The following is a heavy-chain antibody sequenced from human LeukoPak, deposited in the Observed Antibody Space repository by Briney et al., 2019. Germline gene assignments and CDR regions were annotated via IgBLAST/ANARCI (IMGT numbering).Heavy chain of an antibody. D-gene: IGHD1-26*01. J-gene: IGHJ3*02. CDR3: AREISGSSSDAFDI. CDR2: IYSGGST. V-gene: IGHV3-66*01. CDR1: GFTVSSNY. Sequence: PGGSLRLSCAASGFTVSSNYMSWVRQAPGKGLEWVSVIYSGGSTYYADSVKGRFTISRDNSKNTLYLRMNSLRAEDTAVYYCAREISGSSSDAFDIWGQGTMVTVFS.